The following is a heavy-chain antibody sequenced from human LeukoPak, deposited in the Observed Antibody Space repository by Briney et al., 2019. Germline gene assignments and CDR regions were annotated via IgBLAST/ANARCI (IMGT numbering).Heavy chain of an antibody. CDR2: IIPIFGTA. Sequence: SLKLSCKASGGTFSSYAISWVRQAPGQGLEWMGGIIPIFGTANYAQKFQGRVTITADESTSTAYMELSSLRSENTAVYYCARGAGTTYPSSPFGYWGQGTLVTVSS. CDR3: ARGAGTTYPSSPFGY. D-gene: IGHD1-1*01. CDR1: GGTFSSYA. V-gene: IGHV1-69*13. J-gene: IGHJ4*02.